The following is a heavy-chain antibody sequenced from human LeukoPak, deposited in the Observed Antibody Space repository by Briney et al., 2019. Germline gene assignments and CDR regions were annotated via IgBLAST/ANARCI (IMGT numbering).Heavy chain of an antibody. D-gene: IGHD3-10*01. Sequence: PSETLSLTCTVSGGSISSYYWSWIRQPAGKGLEWIGRIYTSGSTNYNSSLKSRVTMSVDTSKNQFSLRLSSVTAADTAVYYCASGQYGSGSYYNNWFDPWGQGTLVTVSS. CDR2: IYTSGST. CDR3: ASGQYGSGSYYNNWFDP. CDR1: GGSISSYY. J-gene: IGHJ5*02. V-gene: IGHV4-4*07.